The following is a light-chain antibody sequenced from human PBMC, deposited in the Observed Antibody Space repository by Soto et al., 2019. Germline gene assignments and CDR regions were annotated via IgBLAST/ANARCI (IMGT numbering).Light chain of an antibody. Sequence: EIVMTQSPATLSVSPGERATLSCRASQSVSSNLAWYQQKPGQAPRLLIYGASTRATGIPARFSGSVSGTDFTLSISSLQSEDFALYYCQQYNNWRPYTFGQGTKLAI. J-gene: IGKJ2*01. V-gene: IGKV3-15*01. CDR1: QSVSSN. CDR2: GAS. CDR3: QQYNNWRPYT.